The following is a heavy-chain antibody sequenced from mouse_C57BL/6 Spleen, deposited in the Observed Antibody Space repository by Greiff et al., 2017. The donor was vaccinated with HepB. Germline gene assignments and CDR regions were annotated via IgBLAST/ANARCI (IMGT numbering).Heavy chain of an antibody. D-gene: IGHD2-2*01. V-gene: IGHV14-4*01. CDR2: IDPENGDT. J-gene: IGHJ4*01. Sequence: EVMLVESGAELVRPGASVKLSCTASGFNIKDDYMHWVKQRPEQGLEWIGWIDPENGDTEYASKFQGKATITADTSSNTAYLQLSSLTSEDTAVYYCTPYGYGDAMDYWGQGTSVTVSS. CDR1: GFNIKDDY. CDR3: TPYGYGDAMDY.